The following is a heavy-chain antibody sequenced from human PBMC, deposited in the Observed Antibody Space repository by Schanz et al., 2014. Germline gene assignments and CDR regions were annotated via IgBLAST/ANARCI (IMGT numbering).Heavy chain of an antibody. CDR2: IKSDGSST. CDR1: GFAFSSYG. Sequence: EVQLLESGGGLVQPGGSLRLSCLASGFAFSSYGMNWLRQAPGKGLEWVSRIKSDGSSTSYADSVKGRFTISRDNSKNTLYLQMNSLRAEDTAVYYCAKSLESCPGGRCSRGYFDYWGQGTLVTVSS. D-gene: IGHD2-8*02. CDR3: AKSLESCPGGRCSRGYFDY. V-gene: IGHV3-23*01. J-gene: IGHJ4*02.